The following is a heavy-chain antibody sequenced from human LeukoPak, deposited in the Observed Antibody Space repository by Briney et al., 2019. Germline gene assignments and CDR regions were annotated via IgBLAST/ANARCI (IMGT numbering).Heavy chain of an antibody. V-gene: IGHV4-61*02. J-gene: IGHJ5*02. CDR2: IYTSGST. Sequence: SETLSLTCTVSGGSISSGSYYWSWIRQPAGKGLEWIGRIYTSGSTHYNPSLKSRVTISVDTSKNQFSLKLSSVTAADTAVYYCARAQFGVVEGTGFDPWGQGTLVTVSS. CDR3: ARAQFGVVEGTGFDP. CDR1: GGSISSGSYY. D-gene: IGHD3-3*01.